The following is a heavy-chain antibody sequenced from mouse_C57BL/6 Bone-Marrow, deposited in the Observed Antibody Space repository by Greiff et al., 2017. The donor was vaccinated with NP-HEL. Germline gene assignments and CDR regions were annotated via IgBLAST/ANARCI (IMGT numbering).Heavy chain of an antibody. CDR1: GFTFSDYG. D-gene: IGHD2-14*01. V-gene: IGHV5-15*01. Sequence: EVKVVESGGGLVQPGGSLKLSCAASGFTFSDYGMAWVRQAPRKGPEWVAFISNLAYSIYYADTVTGRFTISRENAKNTLYLEMSSLRSEDTAMYYCARRRYRYWYFDVWGTGTTVTVSS. CDR2: ISNLAYSI. CDR3: ARRRYRYWYFDV. J-gene: IGHJ1*03.